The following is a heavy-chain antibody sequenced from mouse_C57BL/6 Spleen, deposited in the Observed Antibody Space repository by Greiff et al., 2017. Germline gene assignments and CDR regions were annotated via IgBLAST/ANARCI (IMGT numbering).Heavy chain of an antibody. J-gene: IGHJ4*01. CDR3: ARLMDYGSNYAMDY. CDR1: GYTFTSYW. Sequence: QVQLKQPGAELVKPGASVKLSCKASGYTFTSYWMHWVKQRPGRGLEWIGRIDPNSGGTKYNEKFKSKATLTVDKPSSTAYMQLSSLTSEDSAVXYCARLMDYGSNYAMDYWGQGTSVTVSS. D-gene: IGHD1-1*01. V-gene: IGHV1-72*01. CDR2: IDPNSGGT.